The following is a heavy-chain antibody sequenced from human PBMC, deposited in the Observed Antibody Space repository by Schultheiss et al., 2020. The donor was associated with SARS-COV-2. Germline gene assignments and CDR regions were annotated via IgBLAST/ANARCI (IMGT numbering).Heavy chain of an antibody. CDR2: IIPILGIA. CDR3: ARESTGYYYGMDV. Sequence: SVKVSCKASGGTFSSYTISWVRQAPGQGLEWMGRIIPILGIANYAQKFQGRVTITADKSTSTAYMELSSLRSEDTAVYYCARESTGYYYGMDVWGQGTTVTVSS. D-gene: IGHD2-2*01. J-gene: IGHJ6*02. V-gene: IGHV1-69*04. CDR1: GGTFSSYT.